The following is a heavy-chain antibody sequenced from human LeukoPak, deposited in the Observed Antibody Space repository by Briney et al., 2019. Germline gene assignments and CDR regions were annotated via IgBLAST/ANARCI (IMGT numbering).Heavy chain of an antibody. CDR3: ARLPGYDYVRALVG. D-gene: IGHD3-16*01. CDR1: GFTFSDNY. J-gene: IGHJ4*02. Sequence: PGGSLRLSCAAAGFTFSDNYMSWIRQAPGKGLDWISYISSSGSIVKYADSVKGRFIVSRDNAKNSLYLQMNSLRVDDTAVYYCARLPGYDYVRALVGWGQGTLVTVSS. V-gene: IGHV3-11*01. CDR2: ISSSGSIV.